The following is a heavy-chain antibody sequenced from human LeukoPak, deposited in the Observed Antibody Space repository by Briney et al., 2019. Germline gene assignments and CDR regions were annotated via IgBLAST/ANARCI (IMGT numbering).Heavy chain of an antibody. CDR1: GGTFSSYA. V-gene: IGHV1-69*13. CDR3: ARSGIAAAGYFDY. J-gene: IGHJ4*02. Sequence: SVKVSCKASGGTFSSYAISWVRQAPGQGLEWMGGVIPIFGTANYAQKFQGRVTITADESTSTAYMELSSLRSEDTAVYYCARSGIAAAGYFDYWGQGTLVTVSS. D-gene: IGHD6-13*01. CDR2: VIPIFGTA.